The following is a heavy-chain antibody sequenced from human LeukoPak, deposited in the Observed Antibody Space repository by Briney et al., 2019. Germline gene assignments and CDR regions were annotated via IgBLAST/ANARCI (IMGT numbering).Heavy chain of an antibody. CDR3: ARETGPLLWFGGLAYYYYYMDV. J-gene: IGHJ6*03. V-gene: IGHV6-1*01. CDR2: TYYRSKWYT. CDR1: GDTVSSNTAG. D-gene: IGHD3-10*01. Sequence: SQTLSLTCAISGDTVSSNTAGWSWIRQSPSRGREWLGRTYYRSKWYTDHAVSVKSRITINPDTAKNQFSLQLNSVTPEDTALYYCARETGPLLWFGGLAYYYYYMDVWGKGTTVTVSS.